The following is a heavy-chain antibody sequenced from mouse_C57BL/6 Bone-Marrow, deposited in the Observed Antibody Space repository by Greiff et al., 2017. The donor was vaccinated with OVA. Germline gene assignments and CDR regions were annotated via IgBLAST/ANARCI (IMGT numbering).Heavy chain of an antibody. J-gene: IGHJ4*01. D-gene: IGHD1-1*01. CDR3: TAPYYYGSSPHAMDY. CDR1: GFTFSNYW. CDR2: IRLKSDNYAT. Sequence: EVKVEESGGGLVQPGGSMKLSCVASGFTFSNYWMNWVRQSPEKGLEWVAQIRLKSDNYATHYAESVKGRFTISRDDSKSSVYLQMNNLRAEDTGIYYCTAPYYYGSSPHAMDYWGQGTSVTVSS. V-gene: IGHV6-3*01.